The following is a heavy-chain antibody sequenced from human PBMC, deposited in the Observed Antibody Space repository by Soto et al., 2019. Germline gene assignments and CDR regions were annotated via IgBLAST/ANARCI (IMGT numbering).Heavy chain of an antibody. Sequence: GPTLVNPTETLTLTCTVSGFSLSNARMGVSWIRQPPGKALEWLAHIFSNDEKSYSTSLKSRLTISKDTSKSQVVLTMTNMDPVDTATYYCARIEHYDFWSGYYQDYWGQGTLVTVSS. CDR3: ARIEHYDFWSGYYQDY. V-gene: IGHV2-26*01. CDR2: IFSNDEK. J-gene: IGHJ4*02. CDR1: GFSLSNARMG. D-gene: IGHD3-3*01.